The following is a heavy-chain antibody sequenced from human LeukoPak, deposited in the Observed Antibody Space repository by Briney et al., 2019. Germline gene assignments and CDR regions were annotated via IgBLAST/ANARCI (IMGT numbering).Heavy chain of an antibody. CDR1: GFVFSNYA. CDR2: ITGDGSTP. Sequence: GGSLRLSCATSGFVFSNYAMNWVRQAPGKGLEYVSAITGDGSTPYYANSVKGRFTISRDNSKNTLYLQMGSLRSEDMAVYYCARVGFSGYDSWGQGTRVTVSS. CDR3: ARVGFSGYDS. J-gene: IGHJ5*02. V-gene: IGHV3-64*01. D-gene: IGHD5-12*01.